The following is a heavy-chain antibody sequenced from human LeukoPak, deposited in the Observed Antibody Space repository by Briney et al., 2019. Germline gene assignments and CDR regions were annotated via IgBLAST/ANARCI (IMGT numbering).Heavy chain of an antibody. Sequence: SETLSLTCTVSGGSISSYYWSWIRQPPGKGLEWIGYIYYSGSTNYNPSLKSRVTISVDTSKNQFSLKLSSVTAADTAVYYCATCARPGGWFDPWGQGTLVTVSS. CDR2: IYYSGST. J-gene: IGHJ5*02. D-gene: IGHD1-14*01. V-gene: IGHV4-59*01. CDR1: GGSISSYY. CDR3: ATCARPGGWFDP.